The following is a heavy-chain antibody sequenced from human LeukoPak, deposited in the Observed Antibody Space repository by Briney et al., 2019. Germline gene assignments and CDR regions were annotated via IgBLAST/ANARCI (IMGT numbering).Heavy chain of an antibody. CDR1: GFTFSSYN. CDR3: ARGSGSSWYVHYYFDY. CDR2: ISSTGNTI. D-gene: IGHD6-13*01. J-gene: IGHJ4*02. V-gene: IGHV3-48*02. Sequence: GGSLRLSCAASGFTFSSYNMNWVRQAPGMGLERVSFISSTGNTIYYADSVKGRFTISRDNAKNSLYLQMSSLRDEDTAVYYCARGSGSSWYVHYYFDYWGQGTLVTVSS.